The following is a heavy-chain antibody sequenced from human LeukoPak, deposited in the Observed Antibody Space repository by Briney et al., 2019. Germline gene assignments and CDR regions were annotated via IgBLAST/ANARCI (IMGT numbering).Heavy chain of an antibody. CDR2: IYYSGST. Sequence: PSETLSLTCTVSGGTISSHYWSWIRQPPGKGLEWIGYIYYSGSTNYNPSLKSRVTISVDTSKNQFSLKLSSVTAADTAVYYRARNGISPRARGTFDYWGQGTLVTVSS. CDR3: ARNGISPRARGTFDY. V-gene: IGHV4-59*11. J-gene: IGHJ4*02. CDR1: GGTISSHY. D-gene: IGHD3-16*01.